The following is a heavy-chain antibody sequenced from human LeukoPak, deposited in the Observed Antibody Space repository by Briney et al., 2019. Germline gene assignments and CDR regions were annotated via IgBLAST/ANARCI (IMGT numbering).Heavy chain of an antibody. D-gene: IGHD1-26*01. CDR1: GFTFSSYA. V-gene: IGHV3-23*01. J-gene: IGHJ4*02. Sequence: GGSLRLSCAASGFTFSSYAMSWVRQAPGKGLEWVSPISGSGDTTYYADSVKGRFTISRDNSKNTLYLQVNSLRAEDTAVYYCAKGGKWDVTPFDYWGQGTLVTVSS. CDR2: ISGSGDTT. CDR3: AKGGKWDVTPFDY.